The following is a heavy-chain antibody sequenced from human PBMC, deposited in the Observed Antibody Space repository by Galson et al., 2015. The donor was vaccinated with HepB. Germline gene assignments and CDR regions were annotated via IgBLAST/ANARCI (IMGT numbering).Heavy chain of an antibody. D-gene: IGHD4-23*01. J-gene: IGHJ4*02. Sequence: SLRLSCAASGFTFDDYTMHWVRQAPGKGLEWVSLISWDGGSTYYAYSVKGRFTISRDNSKNSLYLQMNILRTEYTALYYCARGVYGGNSGSDYWGQGTLVTVSS. CDR1: GFTFDDYT. CDR2: ISWDGGST. V-gene: IGHV3-43*01. CDR3: ARGVYGGNSGSDY.